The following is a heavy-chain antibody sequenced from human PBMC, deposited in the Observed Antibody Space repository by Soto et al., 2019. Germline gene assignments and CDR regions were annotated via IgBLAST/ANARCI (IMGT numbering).Heavy chain of an antibody. CDR2: INPNSGNT. CDR3: ARGLRVLQCLFEYNWFDH. J-gene: IGHJ5*02. D-gene: IGHD3-3*01. V-gene: IGHV1-8*01. CDR1: GYTFTRYA. Sequence: AASVKVSCEASGYTFTRYAINWVRQATGHRLGWMGWINPNSGNTGYAQKFQGRVTTTRNTSISTDYMELRSLRSEEPAVYYCARGLRVLQCLFEYNWFDHWGQGTRATV.